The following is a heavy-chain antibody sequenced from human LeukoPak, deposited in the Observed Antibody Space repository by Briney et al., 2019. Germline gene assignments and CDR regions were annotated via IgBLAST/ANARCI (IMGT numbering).Heavy chain of an antibody. J-gene: IGHJ5*02. CDR2: IYTTGTA. CDR1: GGSIGPYY. CDR3: ARVTHGFDP. Sequence: PSETLSLTCIISGGSIGPYYWSWIRQAAGKGPEWIGRIYTTGTADYNPSLKGRVFLSVDTSKNQFSLKVNSVTAADTAVYYCARVTHGFDPWGQGTLVTVSS. V-gene: IGHV4-4*07.